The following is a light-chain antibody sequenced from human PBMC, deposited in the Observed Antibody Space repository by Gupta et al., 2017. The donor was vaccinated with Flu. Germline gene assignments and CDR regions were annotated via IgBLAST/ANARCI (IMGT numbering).Light chain of an antibody. CDR3: SSYTSSITAV. CDR2: DVS. J-gene: IGLJ3*02. CDR1: SSDVGGYNF. Sequence: SALTQPASVSGSPGQPITTPCPGTSSDVGGYNFVSWYQQHPGKAPKLIIYDVSNRPSGVPNRFSGSKSGNTASLTISGLQAEDEADYYCSSYTSSITAVFGGGTKLAV. V-gene: IGLV2-14*03.